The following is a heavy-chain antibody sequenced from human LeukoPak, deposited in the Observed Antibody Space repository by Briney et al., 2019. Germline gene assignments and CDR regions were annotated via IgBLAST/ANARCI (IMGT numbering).Heavy chain of an antibody. Sequence: GGSLRLSCTASGFTFNDFWMSWVRQAPGKGLEWVVNINQDGSEKYYVDSMRGRFTSSRDNAKNSLYLQMNSLRAEDTAVYYCASQGGYYYDTSSDYWGQGTLVTVSS. CDR3: ASQGGYYYDTSSDY. CDR1: GFTFNDFW. V-gene: IGHV3-7*01. D-gene: IGHD3-22*01. J-gene: IGHJ4*02. CDR2: INQDGSEK.